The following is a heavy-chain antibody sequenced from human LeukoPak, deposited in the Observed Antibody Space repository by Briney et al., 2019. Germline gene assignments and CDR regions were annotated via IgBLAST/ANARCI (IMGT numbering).Heavy chain of an antibody. CDR2: IKQDGSEK. Sequence: GGSLRLSCAASGFTFSSYWMSWVRQAPGKGLEWVANIKQDGSEKYYVDSVKGRFTISRDNAKNSLYLQMNILRAEDTAVYYCARESVFLQPHFDYWGQGTLVTVSS. V-gene: IGHV3-7*01. CDR1: GFTFSSYW. CDR3: ARESVFLQPHFDY. D-gene: IGHD1-1*01. J-gene: IGHJ4*02.